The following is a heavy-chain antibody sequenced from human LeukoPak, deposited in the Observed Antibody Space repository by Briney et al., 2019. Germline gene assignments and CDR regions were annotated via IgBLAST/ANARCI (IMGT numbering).Heavy chain of an antibody. J-gene: IGHJ4*02. D-gene: IGHD5-24*01. V-gene: IGHV3-21*01. Sequence: GGSLRLSCAASGFTFSSYSMNWVRQAPGKGLEWVSSISSSSSYIYYADSVKGRFTISRDNAKNSLYLQMNSLRAEDPAVYYCARTKEMATISYFDSWGQGTLVTVSS. CDR1: GFTFSSYS. CDR2: ISSSSSYI. CDR3: ARTKEMATISYFDS.